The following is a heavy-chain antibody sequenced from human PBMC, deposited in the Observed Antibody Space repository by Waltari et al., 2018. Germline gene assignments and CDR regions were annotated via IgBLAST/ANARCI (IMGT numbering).Heavy chain of an antibody. CDR1: GYTFTSYA. CDR3: ARSSSITMVRGPHNWFDP. CDR2: INAGNGNT. Sequence: QVQLVQSGAEVKTPRASVKVSCKASGYTFTSYAMHWVRQAPGQRLEWMGWINAGNGNTKDSQKFQGRVTITRDTSASTAYMELSSLRSEDTAVYYCARSSSITMVRGPHNWFDPWGQVTLVTVSS. D-gene: IGHD3-10*01. V-gene: IGHV1-3*01. J-gene: IGHJ5*02.